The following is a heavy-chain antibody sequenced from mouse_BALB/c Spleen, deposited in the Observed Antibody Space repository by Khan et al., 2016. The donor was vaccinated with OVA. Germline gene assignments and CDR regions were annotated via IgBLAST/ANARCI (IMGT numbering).Heavy chain of an antibody. D-gene: IGHD1-2*01. Sequence: VQLKGSGPGLVKPSQSLSLTCTVTGYSITSGYGWNWIRQFPGNKLEWMGYISYSGSTNYNPSLKSRISNTRDTSKNQFFLQLNSVTTEDTATYYCARTARIKYWGQGTTLTVSS. CDR3: ARTARIKY. V-gene: IGHV3-2*02. CDR2: ISYSGST. CDR1: GYSITSGYG. J-gene: IGHJ2*01.